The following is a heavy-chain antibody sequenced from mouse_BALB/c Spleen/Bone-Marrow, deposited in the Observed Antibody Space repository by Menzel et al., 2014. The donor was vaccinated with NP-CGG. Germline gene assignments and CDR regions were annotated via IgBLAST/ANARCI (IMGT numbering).Heavy chain of an antibody. CDR1: GFDFSRYW. Sequence: EVQLQESGGGLVQPGGSLKLSCAASGFDFSRYWMSWVRHAPGKGLEWIGEINPDSSTINYTPSLKDKFIISRDNAKNTLYLQMSKVRSEDTAFYYCARLSYYGRFAYWGQGTLVTVSA. V-gene: IGHV4-1*02. CDR2: INPDSSTI. J-gene: IGHJ3*01. CDR3: ARLSYYGRFAY. D-gene: IGHD1-1*01.